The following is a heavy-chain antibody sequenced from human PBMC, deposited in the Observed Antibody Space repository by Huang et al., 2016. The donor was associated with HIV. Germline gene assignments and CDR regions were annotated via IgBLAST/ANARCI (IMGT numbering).Heavy chain of an antibody. CDR1: GNTFTGYY. D-gene: IGHD6-13*01. V-gene: IGHV1-2*02. Sequence: QVQLVQSGAEVKKPGASVKVSCKASGNTFTGYYMHWVRQAPGQGLVWMGWSNPNSGGTNYAQKFQGRVTMTRDTAISTAYMELSRLRSDETAVYYWARGTGSSWYIGWFDPWGQRTLVTVSS. CDR2: SNPNSGGT. CDR3: ARGTGSSWYIGWFDP. J-gene: IGHJ5*02.